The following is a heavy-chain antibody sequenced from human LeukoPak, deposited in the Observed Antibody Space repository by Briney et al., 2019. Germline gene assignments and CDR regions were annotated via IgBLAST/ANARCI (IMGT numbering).Heavy chain of an antibody. Sequence: GGSLRLSCAASGFTFSSYTMNWVRQAPGKGLEWVANIKQDGSEKYYVDSVKGRFTISRDNAKNSLYLQMNSLRAEDTAVYYCARERLLGGIDPWGQGTLVTVSS. CDR2: IKQDGSEK. D-gene: IGHD3-10*01. V-gene: IGHV3-7*01. CDR3: ARERLLGGIDP. J-gene: IGHJ5*02. CDR1: GFTFSSYT.